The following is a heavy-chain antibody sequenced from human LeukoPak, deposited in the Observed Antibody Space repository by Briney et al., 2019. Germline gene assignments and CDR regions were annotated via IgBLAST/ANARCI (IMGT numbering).Heavy chain of an antibody. Sequence: SETLSLASMLPGGSITSTSYYCGWVRQPPGKGLEWIGSIYYTGNTYYSPSLQSRVTISVDTSKNQFSLRLSSVTAADPDVYYCARLFDFWGQGTLVTVSS. CDR2: IYYTGNT. CDR1: GGSITSTSYY. J-gene: IGHJ4*02. V-gene: IGHV4-39*01. CDR3: ARLFDF.